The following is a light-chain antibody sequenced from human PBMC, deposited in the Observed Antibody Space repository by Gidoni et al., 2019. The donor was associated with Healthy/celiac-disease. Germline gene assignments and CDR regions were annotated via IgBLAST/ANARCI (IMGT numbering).Light chain of an antibody. J-gene: IGLJ1*01. Sequence: QSALPQPASVSGSPGQSIIISCTGTSSDVGGYNYVSWYQQHPGKAPKLMIYEVRNRPSGVSNRVAGCKAGNTASRTISGHQAEDDADYYCSSYTSSSTRVFGTGTKVTV. CDR3: SSYTSSSTRV. CDR2: EVR. CDR1: SSDVGGYNY. V-gene: IGLV2-14*01.